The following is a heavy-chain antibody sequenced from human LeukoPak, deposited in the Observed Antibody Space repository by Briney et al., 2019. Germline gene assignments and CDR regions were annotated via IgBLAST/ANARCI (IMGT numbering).Heavy chain of an antibody. J-gene: IGHJ6*02. V-gene: IGHV4-59*08. CDR2: IYYSGST. Sequence: SETLSLTCTVSGGSISSYYWSWIRQPPGKGLEWIGYIYYSGSTNYNPSLKSRVTISVDTSKNQFSLKLSSVTAADTAVYYCARRRYYGSGSYYREYYYYGMDVWGQGTTVTVSS. CDR1: GGSISSYY. CDR3: ARRRYYGSGSYYREYYYYGMDV. D-gene: IGHD3-10*01.